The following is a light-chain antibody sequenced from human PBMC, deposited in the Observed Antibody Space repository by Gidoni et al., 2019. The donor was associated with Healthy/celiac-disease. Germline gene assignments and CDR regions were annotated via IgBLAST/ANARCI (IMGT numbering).Light chain of an antibody. CDR1: QSVSSY. J-gene: IGKJ2*01. CDR2: DAS. CDR3: QQRSNWPMYT. Sequence: ELVLTQSPATLSLSPGERATLSCRASQSVSSYLAWYQQKPGQAPRLRIYDASNRATGIPARFSGSGSGTDFTLTISSLEPEDFAVYYCQQRSNWPMYTFGQGTKLEIK. V-gene: IGKV3-11*01.